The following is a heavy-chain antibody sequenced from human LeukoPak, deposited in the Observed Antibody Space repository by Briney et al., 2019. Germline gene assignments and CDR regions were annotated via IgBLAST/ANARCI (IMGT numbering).Heavy chain of an antibody. CDR1: GFTFSTYW. Sequence: GGSLRLSCAASGFTFSTYWMSWVRQAPGKGLEWVANIKEDGSEKYYVDSVKGRFTISRDNAKDSLYLQMNSLRGEDTAVYYCARRGESSRGVTYGTYDYYYYLDVWGKGTTVTVSS. CDR2: IKEDGSEK. D-gene: IGHD6-13*01. J-gene: IGHJ6*03. V-gene: IGHV3-7*01. CDR3: ARRGESSRGVTYGTYDYYYYLDV.